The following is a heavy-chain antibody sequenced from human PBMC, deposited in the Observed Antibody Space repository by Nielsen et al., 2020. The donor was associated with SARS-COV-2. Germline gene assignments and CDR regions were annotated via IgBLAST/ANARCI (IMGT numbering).Heavy chain of an antibody. J-gene: IGHJ4*02. CDR3: AKDGHSSGWYGAPDY. CDR1: GFTFDDYA. CDR2: ISWNSGSI. V-gene: IGHV3-9*01. Sequence: SLKISCAASGFTFDDYAMNWVRQAPGKGLEWVSGISWNSGSIGYADSVKGRFTISRDNAKNSLYLQLNSLRAEDTALYYCAKDGHSSGWYGAPDYWGQGTLVTVSS. D-gene: IGHD6-19*01.